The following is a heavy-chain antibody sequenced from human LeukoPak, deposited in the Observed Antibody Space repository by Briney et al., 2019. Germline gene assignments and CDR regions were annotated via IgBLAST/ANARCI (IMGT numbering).Heavy chain of an antibody. CDR2: ISYSGNT. D-gene: IGHD5-12*01. V-gene: IGHV4-31*03. Sequence: SETLSLTCTISGDSISSGGYYWSWIRQHPGKGLEWIGYISYSGNTYYNPSLKSRAAISADTPKNQFSLKLSSTTAADTAVYYCARAPVATPSEFDYWGQGTLVTVSS. CDR3: ARAPVATPSEFDY. CDR1: GDSISSGGYY. J-gene: IGHJ4*02.